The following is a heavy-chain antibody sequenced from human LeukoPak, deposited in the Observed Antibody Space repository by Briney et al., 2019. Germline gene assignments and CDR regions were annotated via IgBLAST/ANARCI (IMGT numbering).Heavy chain of an antibody. CDR1: GFTFSSYG. CDR2: ISYDGSNK. J-gene: IGHJ6*02. V-gene: IGHV3-30*18. CDR3: AKDVDCSSTSCYRNYCYCDMDV. Sequence: GGSLRLSCAASGFTFSSYGMHWVRQAPGKGLEWVAVISYDGSNKYYADSVKGRFTISRDNSKNTLYLQMNSLRAEDTAVYYCAKDVDCSSTSCYRNYCYCDMDVWGQGTTVTVSS. D-gene: IGHD2-2*02.